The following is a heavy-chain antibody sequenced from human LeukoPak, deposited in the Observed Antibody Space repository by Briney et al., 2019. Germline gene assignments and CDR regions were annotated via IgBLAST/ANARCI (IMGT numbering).Heavy chain of an antibody. V-gene: IGHV3-21*01. CDR2: ISSTSNYI. Sequence: GGSLRLSCAASGFTFSSYSMNWVRQAPGKGLEWVSAISSTSNYIYYADSVKGRFTISRDNAKTSLYLQMNSLRAADTAVYYCARDDRYSYGYSQSGHFDYWGQGILVTVSS. D-gene: IGHD5-18*01. CDR1: GFTFSSYS. CDR3: ARDDRYSYGYSQSGHFDY. J-gene: IGHJ4*02.